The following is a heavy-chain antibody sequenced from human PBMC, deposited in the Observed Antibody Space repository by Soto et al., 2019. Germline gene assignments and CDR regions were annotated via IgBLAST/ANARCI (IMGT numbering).Heavy chain of an antibody. J-gene: IGHJ4*02. CDR1: GGSISSGGYY. Sequence: QVQLQESGPGLVKPSQTLSLTCSVSGGSISSGGYYWSWVRQHPGKGLEWIGYIFYSGSTYYNPSLKSRVTISVDTSKNQFSLQLSSVTAADTAVYYCARGGAGDIVVVAAIDYWGQGTLVTVSS. D-gene: IGHD2-15*01. CDR3: ARGGAGDIVVVAAIDY. CDR2: IFYSGST. V-gene: IGHV4-31*03.